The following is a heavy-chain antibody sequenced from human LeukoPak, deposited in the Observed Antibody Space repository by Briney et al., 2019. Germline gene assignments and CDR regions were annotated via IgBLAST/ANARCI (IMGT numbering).Heavy chain of an antibody. Sequence: ASVKVSCKASGYTFTSYGISWVRQAPGQGLEWMGWISAYNGNTNYAQKLQGRVTMTTDTSTSTAYMELRSLGSDDTAVYYCARRGFPYCTNGVCYPLPTGGMDVWGQGTTVTVSS. CDR3: ARRGFPYCTNGVCYPLPTGGMDV. D-gene: IGHD2-8*01. J-gene: IGHJ6*02. CDR2: ISAYNGNT. V-gene: IGHV1-18*01. CDR1: GYTFTSYG.